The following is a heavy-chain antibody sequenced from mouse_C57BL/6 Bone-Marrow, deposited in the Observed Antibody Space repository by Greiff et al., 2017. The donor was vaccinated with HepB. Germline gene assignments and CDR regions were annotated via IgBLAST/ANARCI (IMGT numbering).Heavy chain of an antibody. CDR1: GFNIKNTY. D-gene: IGHD3-2*02. CDR2: IDPANGNT. CDR3: ARQQLRLRNAMDY. Sequence: VHVKQSVAELVRPGASVKLSCTASGFNIKNTYMHWVKQRPEQGLEWIGRIDPANGNTKYAPKFQGKATITADTSSNTAYLQRSSLTSEDTAIYYCARQQLRLRNAMDYWGQGTSVTVSS. V-gene: IGHV14-3*01. J-gene: IGHJ4*01.